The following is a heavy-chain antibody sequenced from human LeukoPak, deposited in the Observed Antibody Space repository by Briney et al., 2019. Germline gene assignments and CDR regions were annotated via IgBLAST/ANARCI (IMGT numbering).Heavy chain of an antibody. J-gene: IGHJ5*02. V-gene: IGHV4-34*01. CDR1: GGSFSCYY. D-gene: IGHD6-13*01. CDR2: INHSGST. Sequence: SETLSLTCAVYGGSFSCYYWSWIRQPPGKGLEWIGEINHSGSTNYNPSLKSRVTISVDTSKNQFSLKLSSVTAADTAVYYCARDSSTRKNWFDPWGQGTLVTVSS. CDR3: ARDSSTRKNWFDP.